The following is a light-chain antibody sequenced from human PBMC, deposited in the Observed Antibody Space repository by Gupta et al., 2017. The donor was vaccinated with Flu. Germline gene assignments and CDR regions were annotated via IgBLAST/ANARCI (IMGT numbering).Light chain of an antibody. CDR3: QAWDTGTAV. CDR2: QDI. Sequence: TCSGDNLGDKYVCWYQQKPGQSPVLVIYQDIKRPSGIPERFSGSNSGNTATLTISGTQALDQADYYCQAWDTGTAVFGGGTKVTVL. CDR1: NLGDKY. V-gene: IGLV3-1*01. J-gene: IGLJ3*02.